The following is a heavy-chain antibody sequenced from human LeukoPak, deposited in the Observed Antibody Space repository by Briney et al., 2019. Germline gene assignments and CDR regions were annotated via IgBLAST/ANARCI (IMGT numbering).Heavy chain of an antibody. V-gene: IGHV4-59*08. Sequence: SETLSLTCSVSGGSISTYYWTWIRQPPGKALEWIGYIYYSGSTNYNPSLKSRVTISVDTSQKHFPLRLSSVTAADTAVYYCARLTRYTSSGRYPYFDWWGQGTRVTVSS. CDR1: GGSISTYY. J-gene: IGHJ4*02. D-gene: IGHD3-22*01. CDR2: IYYSGST. CDR3: ARLTRYTSSGRYPYFDW.